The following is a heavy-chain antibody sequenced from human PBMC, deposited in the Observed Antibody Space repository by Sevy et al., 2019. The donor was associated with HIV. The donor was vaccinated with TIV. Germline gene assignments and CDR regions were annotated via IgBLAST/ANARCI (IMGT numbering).Heavy chain of an antibody. CDR2: IRSKAYGGTT. CDR1: GFTFGDYA. J-gene: IGHJ4*02. CDR3: TRVNNWKAHDY. V-gene: IGHV3-49*03. D-gene: IGHD1-20*01. Sequence: GGSLRLSCTASGFTFGDYAMSWFRQAPGKGLEWVGFIRSKAYGGTTEYAASVKGRFTISRDDSKSIAYLQMNSLKTEDTAVYYCTRVNNWKAHDYWGQGTLVTVSS.